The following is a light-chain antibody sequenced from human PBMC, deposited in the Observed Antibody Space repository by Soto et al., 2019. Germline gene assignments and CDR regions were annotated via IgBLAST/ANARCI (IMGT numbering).Light chain of an antibody. CDR2: EVN. J-gene: IGLJ1*01. CDR3: SSYTTSYFYV. V-gene: IGLV2-8*01. Sequence: QSALTQPPSASGSPGQSVAISCTGTSSDVGGYNYVSWYQQHPGKAPKLMIYEVNKRPSGVPDRFSGSKSAFTASLTISGLQAEDEADYYCSSYTTSYFYVFGPGTKGTVL. CDR1: SSDVGGYNY.